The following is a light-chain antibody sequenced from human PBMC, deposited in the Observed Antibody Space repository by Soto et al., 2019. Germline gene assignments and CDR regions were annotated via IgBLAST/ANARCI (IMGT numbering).Light chain of an antibody. V-gene: IGLV1-40*01. CDR3: QSYDSSLSGSLV. CDR1: SSNFGSGYD. J-gene: IGLJ2*01. CDR2: ANN. Sequence: QSVLTQPPSVSGAPGQRVTISCTGSSSNFGSGYDVQWYQQFPGTAPKLLIYANNNRPSGVPDRFSGSKSGTSASLAITGLQAEDEADYYCQSYDSSLSGSLVFGGGTKVTVL.